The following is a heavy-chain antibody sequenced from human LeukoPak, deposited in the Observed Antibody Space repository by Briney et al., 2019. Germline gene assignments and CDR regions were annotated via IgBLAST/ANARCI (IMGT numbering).Heavy chain of an antibody. CDR1: GYTFTGYY. V-gene: IGHV1-2*02. CDR2: INPNSGGT. CDR3: ARGASYGDSFDY. Sequence: ASVKVSCKASGYTFTGYYMHWVRQAPGQGLEWMGWINPNSGGTNYAQKFQGRVTMTRDTSICTAYMELSKLRSDDTAVYYCARGASYGDSFDYWGQGTLVTVSS. D-gene: IGHD4-17*01. J-gene: IGHJ4*02.